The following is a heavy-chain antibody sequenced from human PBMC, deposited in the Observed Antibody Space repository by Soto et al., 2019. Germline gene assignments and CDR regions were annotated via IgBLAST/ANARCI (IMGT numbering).Heavy chain of an antibody. V-gene: IGHV3-23*01. CDR3: AKATTYSYDTDAFDF. J-gene: IGHJ3*01. CDR2: ISASGGST. CDR1: GFTFNRYA. Sequence: GGSLRLSCTASGFTFNRYAMGWVRQAPGKGLQWVAGISASGGSTYYGPSVKGRFTISRDSSKNTLHLQIDSLRGEDTAIYYCAKATTYSYDTDAFDFWGHGTMVTVSS. D-gene: IGHD3-22*01.